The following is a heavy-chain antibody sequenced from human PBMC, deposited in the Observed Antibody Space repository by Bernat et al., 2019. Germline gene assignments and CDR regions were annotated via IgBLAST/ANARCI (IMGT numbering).Heavy chain of an antibody. J-gene: IGHJ4*02. D-gene: IGHD3-22*01. CDR3: ARHKWLAYWYYYDSSGPTIDY. CDR1: GGSISSSSYY. Sequence: LQLQESGPGLVKHSETLSLTCTVSGGSISSSSYYWGWIRQPPGKGLEWIGSIYYSGSTYYNPSLKSRVTISVDTSKNQFSLKLSSVTAADTAVYYCARHKWLAYWYYYDSSGPTIDYWGQGTLVTVSS. V-gene: IGHV4-39*01. CDR2: IYYSGST.